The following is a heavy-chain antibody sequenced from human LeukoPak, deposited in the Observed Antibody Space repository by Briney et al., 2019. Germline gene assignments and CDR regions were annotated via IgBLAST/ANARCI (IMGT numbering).Heavy chain of an antibody. D-gene: IGHD2-15*01. CDR2: ISDADGSIT. J-gene: IGHJ4*02. CDR1: GFTLSNYW. V-gene: IGHV3-74*01. CDR3: ARDLSGYSDY. Sequence: GGSLRPSCAASGFTLSNYWMHWVRQAPGKGLVWVSRISDADGSITNYADSVRGRFTISRDTAKNTLYLQMNSLGAEDTAVYYCARDLSGYSDYWGQGTLVTVSS.